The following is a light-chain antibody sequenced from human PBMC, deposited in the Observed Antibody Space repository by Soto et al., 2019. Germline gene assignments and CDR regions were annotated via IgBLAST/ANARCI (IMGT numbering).Light chain of an antibody. CDR3: QQYQTYSQ. Sequence: DIQMTQSPSTLSASVGDRVTITCRASQSINTWLAWYQLKPGRAPKLLSYKASTLESGVSSRFSGSGSGTEFTLTISSLQPDDFATYYCQQYQTYSQFGQGTRVEI. J-gene: IGKJ1*01. CDR1: QSINTW. CDR2: KAS. V-gene: IGKV1-5*03.